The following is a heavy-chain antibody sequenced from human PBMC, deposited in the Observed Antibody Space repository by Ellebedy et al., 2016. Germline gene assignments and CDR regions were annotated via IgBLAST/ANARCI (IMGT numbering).Heavy chain of an antibody. Sequence: SETLSLTCTVSGGSLSSGTYYWSWIRQHPEKGLEWIGYIYYSGTTYYNPSLQSRATISVDTSKNQFSLKLSSVTAADTALYYCARDQQVKDGYNYFEYWGQGTLVTVSS. J-gene: IGHJ4*02. CDR2: IYYSGTT. D-gene: IGHD5-24*01. CDR3: ARDQQVKDGYNYFEY. CDR1: GGSLSSGTYY. V-gene: IGHV4-31*03.